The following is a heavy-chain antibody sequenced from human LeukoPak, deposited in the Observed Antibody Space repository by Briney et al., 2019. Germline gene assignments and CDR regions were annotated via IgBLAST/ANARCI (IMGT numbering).Heavy chain of an antibody. D-gene: IGHD5-12*01. CDR3: TRGRLPGGTESDS. CDR2: INPNSGGT. Sequence: ASVKVSCKSSGYSVNACCKHWIRQAPGQGLEWMGWINPNSGGTHYAQKFQGRVTMTRDTSISTAYMELYRLKSDDTAFYYCTRGRLPGGTESDSWGQGTLVTVSS. J-gene: IGHJ4*02. V-gene: IGHV1-2*02. CDR1: GYSVNACC.